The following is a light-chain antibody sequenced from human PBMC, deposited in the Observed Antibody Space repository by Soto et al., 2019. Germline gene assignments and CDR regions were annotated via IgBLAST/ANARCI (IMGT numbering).Light chain of an antibody. Sequence: QSALTQPASVSGSPGQSITISCTGSNSDIGAYDYVSWYQQHPGKPPTLLIYEVTFRPSGVPNRFSGSKSGNTATLTISGLLTEDEADYYCGSYAIATLIFGGGTKLTVL. CDR2: EVT. V-gene: IGLV2-14*01. CDR3: GSYAIATLI. J-gene: IGLJ2*01. CDR1: NSDIGAYDY.